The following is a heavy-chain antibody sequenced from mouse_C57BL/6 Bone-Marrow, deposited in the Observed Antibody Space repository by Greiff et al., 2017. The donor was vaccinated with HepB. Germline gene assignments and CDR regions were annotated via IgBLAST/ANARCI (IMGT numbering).Heavy chain of an antibody. CDR1: GYTFTSYW. Sequence: QLQQPGAELVKPGASVKMSCKASGYTFTSYWITWVKQRPGQGLEWIGDIYPGSGSTNYNEKFKSKATLTVDTSSSTAYMQLSSLTSEDSAVYYCARMYGNYGRAMDYWGQGTSVTVSS. CDR2: IYPGSGST. V-gene: IGHV1-55*01. J-gene: IGHJ4*01. CDR3: ARMYGNYGRAMDY. D-gene: IGHD2-10*02.